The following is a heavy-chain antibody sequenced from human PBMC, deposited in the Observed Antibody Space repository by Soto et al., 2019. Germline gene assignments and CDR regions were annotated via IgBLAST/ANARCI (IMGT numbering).Heavy chain of an antibody. Sequence: QVQLVESGGGVVQPGRSLRLSCAASGFTFSSYAMHWVRQAPGKGLEWVAVISYDGSNKYYADSVKGRFTISRDNSKNTLDLQMNSLRAEDTAVYYCARDRRDTMIVVAIGYWGQGTLVTVSS. J-gene: IGHJ4*02. V-gene: IGHV3-30-3*01. CDR3: ARDRRDTMIVVAIGY. CDR1: GFTFSSYA. D-gene: IGHD3-22*01. CDR2: ISYDGSNK.